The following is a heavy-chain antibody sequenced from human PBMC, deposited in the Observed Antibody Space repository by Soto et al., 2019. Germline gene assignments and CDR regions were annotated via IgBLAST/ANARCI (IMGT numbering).Heavy chain of an antibody. CDR2: IDPSDSYT. D-gene: IGHD6-19*01. V-gene: IGHV5-10-1*01. CDR3: ARLVSSGWYQDY. CDR1: GYTFTRYW. J-gene: IGHJ4*02. Sequence: GESLKISCKGSGYTFTRYWISWVRQMPGKGLEWMGRIDPSDSYTNYSPSFQGHVTISADKSISTAYLQWSRLKASDTAMYYCARLVSSGWYQDYWGQGTLVTVSS.